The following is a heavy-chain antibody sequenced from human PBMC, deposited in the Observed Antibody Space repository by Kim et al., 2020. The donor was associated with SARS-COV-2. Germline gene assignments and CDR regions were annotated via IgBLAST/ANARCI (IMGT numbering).Heavy chain of an antibody. D-gene: IGHD3-22*01. CDR3: ARVRVEGVVVITGPRYYGMDV. CDR1: GGSFSGYY. CDR2: INHSGST. Sequence: SETLSLTCAVYGGSFSGYYWSWIRQPPGKGLEWIGEINHSGSTNYNPSLKSRVTISVDTSKNQFSLKLSSVTAADTAVYYCARVRVEGVVVITGPRYYGMDVWGQGTTVTVSS. J-gene: IGHJ6*02. V-gene: IGHV4-34*01.